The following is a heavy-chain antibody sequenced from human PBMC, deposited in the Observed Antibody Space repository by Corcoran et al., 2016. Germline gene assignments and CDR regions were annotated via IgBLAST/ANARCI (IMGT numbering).Heavy chain of an antibody. CDR2: INHSGRT. CDR1: GGSFSGYY. J-gene: IGHJ5*02. CDR3: AGCRKYSSSWYRSWFDP. D-gene: IGHD6-13*01. Sequence: QVQLQQWGAGLLKPSETLSLTCAVYGGSFSGYYWSWIRQPPGKGLEWIGEINHSGRTNYNPSLKSRVTISVDTSKNQFSLKLSSVTAADTAVYYCAGCRKYSSSWYRSWFDPWGQGTLVTVSS. V-gene: IGHV4-34*01.